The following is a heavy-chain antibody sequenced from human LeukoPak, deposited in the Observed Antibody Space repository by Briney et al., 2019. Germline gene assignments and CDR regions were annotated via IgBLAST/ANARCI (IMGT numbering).Heavy chain of an antibody. D-gene: IGHD6-19*01. V-gene: IGHV1-2*02. CDR2: INPNSGGT. J-gene: IGHJ4*02. CDR1: GYTFINYG. Sequence: GASVKVSCKASGYTFINYGITWVRQALGQGLEWMGWINPNSGGTNYAQKFQDRVTMTRDTSISTAYMELSRLRSDDTAVYYCARAGIAVAVHFDYWGQGTLVTVSS. CDR3: ARAGIAVAVHFDY.